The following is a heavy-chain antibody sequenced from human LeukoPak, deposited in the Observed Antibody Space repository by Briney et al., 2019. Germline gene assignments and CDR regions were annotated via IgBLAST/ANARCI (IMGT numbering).Heavy chain of an antibody. J-gene: IGHJ4*02. Sequence: PGGSLPLSCAASGFNFSAYGMHWLRPSTGKGLKWVVFLWYGGSKKYYGDSVKGRFTISRDNSKNTLFLQMNSLRAEDTAVYYCARDPSFPYYFDYWGQGTLVTVPS. D-gene: IGHD6-6*01. V-gene: IGHV3-33*01. CDR3: ARDPSFPYYFDY. CDR1: GFNFSAYG. CDR2: LWYGGSKK.